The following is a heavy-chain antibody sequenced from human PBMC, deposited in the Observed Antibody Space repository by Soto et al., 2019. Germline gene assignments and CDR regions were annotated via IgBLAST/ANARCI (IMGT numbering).Heavy chain of an antibody. J-gene: IGHJ6*02. CDR2: IYHSGSS. Sequence: QLQLQESGSGLVKPSQTLSLTCAVSGGSISSGGYSWTWIRQPPGRGLEWIGYIYHSGSSYYNPSLRSRVTISVDRSKNQFTLKLSSVTAADTAVYYCARAHYGDYGYGMDVWGRGTTVTVSS. D-gene: IGHD4-17*01. CDR3: ARAHYGDYGYGMDV. V-gene: IGHV4-30-2*01. CDR1: GGSISSGGYS.